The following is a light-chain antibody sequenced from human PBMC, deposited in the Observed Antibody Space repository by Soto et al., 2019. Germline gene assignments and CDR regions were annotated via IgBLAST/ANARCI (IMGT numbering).Light chain of an antibody. CDR3: AAWDDTLKGKV. CDR2: STD. Sequence: QSVLTQPPSASGTPGQRVTISCSGSSSNIGRTTVTWYQQLPGMAPKLLIYSTDQRPSGVPDRFSGTKSGTSASLAISGLQSENKADYSCAAWDDTLKGKVFGAGTKL. V-gene: IGLV1-44*01. CDR1: SSNIGRTT. J-gene: IGLJ2*01.